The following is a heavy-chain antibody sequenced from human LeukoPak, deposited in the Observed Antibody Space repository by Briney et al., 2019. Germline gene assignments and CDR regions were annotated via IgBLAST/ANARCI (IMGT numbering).Heavy chain of an antibody. CDR1: GGTFSSYA. V-gene: IGHV1-69*01. Sequence: SVKVSCKASGGTFSSYAISWVRQAPGQGLEWMGGIIPIFGTANYAQKFQGRVTITADESTSTAYMELSSLRSEDTAVYYCARGGFGPKLGGYYYYYYMDVWDKGTTVTVSS. D-gene: IGHD3-10*01. CDR2: IIPIFGTA. CDR3: ARGGFGPKLGGYYYYYYMDV. J-gene: IGHJ6*03.